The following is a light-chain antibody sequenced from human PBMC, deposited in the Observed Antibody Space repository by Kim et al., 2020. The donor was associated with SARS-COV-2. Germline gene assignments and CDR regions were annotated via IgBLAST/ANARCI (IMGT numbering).Light chain of an antibody. CDR1: SSDVGGYNY. CDR3: SSYTSSTTSYV. V-gene: IGLV2-14*01. Sequence: QSALTQPASVSGSPGQSITISCTGTSSDVGGYNYVSWYQQHPGKAPKLMIYDVSKRPSGVSYRFSGSKSGNTASLTISGLQAEDEADYYCSSYTSSTTSYVFGTGTKVTV. J-gene: IGLJ1*01. CDR2: DVS.